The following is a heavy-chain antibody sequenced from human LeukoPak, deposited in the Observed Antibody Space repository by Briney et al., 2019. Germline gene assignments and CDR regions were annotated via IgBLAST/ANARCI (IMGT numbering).Heavy chain of an antibody. Sequence: GGSLRLSCAASGFPFSNYWMHWVRQAPGKGLVWVSRVNSDGSTTNYADSVKGRFTISRDNAENTLYMRMNSLGPGDTAVYYCARGYYSSSRFDSWGQGTLVTVSS. CDR2: VNSDGSTT. V-gene: IGHV3-74*01. CDR1: GFPFSNYW. CDR3: ARGYYSSSRFDS. J-gene: IGHJ4*02. D-gene: IGHD6-13*01.